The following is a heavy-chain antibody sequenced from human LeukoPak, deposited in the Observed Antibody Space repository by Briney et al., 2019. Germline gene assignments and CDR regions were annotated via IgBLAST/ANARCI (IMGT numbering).Heavy chain of an antibody. CDR1: GGSISSGDYY. Sequence: SQTLSLTCTVSGGSISSGDYYWSWIRQPPGKGLEWIGYIYYSGSTYYNPSLKSRVTMSVDTSKNQFSLKLSSVTAADTAVYYCARDRVHQFSSGKPMSAFDIWGQGTMVTVSS. CDR2: IYYSGST. D-gene: IGHD6-19*01. J-gene: IGHJ3*02. CDR3: ARDRVHQFSSGKPMSAFDI. V-gene: IGHV4-30-4*08.